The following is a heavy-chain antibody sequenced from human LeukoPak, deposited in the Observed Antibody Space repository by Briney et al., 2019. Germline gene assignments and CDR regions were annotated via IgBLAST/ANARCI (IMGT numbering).Heavy chain of an antibody. Sequence: GGSLRLSCAASGFTFSSYAMSWVRQAPGKGLEWVSAISGSGGSTYYADSVKGRFIISRDNSKNKLYLQMNSLRAEDTAVYYCAKGRLWFGEFVDYWGQGTLVTVSS. V-gene: IGHV3-23*01. CDR1: GFTFSSYA. CDR3: AKGRLWFGEFVDY. J-gene: IGHJ4*02. D-gene: IGHD3-10*01. CDR2: ISGSGGST.